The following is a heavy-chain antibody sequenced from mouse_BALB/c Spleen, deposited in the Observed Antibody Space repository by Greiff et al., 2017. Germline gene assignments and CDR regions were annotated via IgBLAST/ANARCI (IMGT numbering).Heavy chain of an antibody. CDR3: ARAYGSSYAMDY. V-gene: IGHV5-17*02. D-gene: IGHD1-1*01. CDR1: GFTFSSFG. CDR2: ISSGSSTI. J-gene: IGHJ4*01. Sequence: DVKLVESGGGLVQPGGSRKLSCAASGFTFSSFGMHWVRQAPEKGLEWVAYISSGSSTIYYADTVKGRFTISRDNPKNTLFLQMTSLRSEDTAMYYCARAYGSSYAMDYWGQGTSVTVSS.